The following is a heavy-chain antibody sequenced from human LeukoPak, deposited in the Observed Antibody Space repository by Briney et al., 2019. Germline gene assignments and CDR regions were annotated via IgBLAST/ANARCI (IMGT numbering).Heavy chain of an antibody. CDR2: ISSSGSTI. D-gene: IGHD3-3*01. J-gene: IGHJ6*03. CDR3: ARGPPYYDFWSGYSPSYMDV. Sequence: PSETLSLTCTVSGYSISSGYYWGWIRQAPGKGLEWVSYISSSGSTIYYADSVKGRFTISRDNAKNSLYLQMNSLRAEDTAVYYCARGPPYYDFWSGYSPSYMDVWGKGTTVTVSS. V-gene: IGHV3-11*04. CDR1: GYSISSGYY.